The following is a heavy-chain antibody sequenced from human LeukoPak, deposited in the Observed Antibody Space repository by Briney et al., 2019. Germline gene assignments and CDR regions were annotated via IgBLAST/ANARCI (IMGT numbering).Heavy chain of an antibody. V-gene: IGHV3-30*02. Sequence: GGSLRLSCAASGFTFSSYGMHWVRQAPGKGLEWVAFIRYDGSNKYYADSVKGRFTISRDNSRNTLNLQMNSLRDEDTAVYFCAKDQDYYGLGSYPTYWGQGTLVTVSS. D-gene: IGHD3-10*01. CDR2: IRYDGSNK. J-gene: IGHJ4*02. CDR1: GFTFSSYG. CDR3: AKDQDYYGLGSYPTY.